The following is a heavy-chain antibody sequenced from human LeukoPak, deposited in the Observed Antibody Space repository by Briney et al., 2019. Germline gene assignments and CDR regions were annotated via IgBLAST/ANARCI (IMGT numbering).Heavy chain of an antibody. V-gene: IGHV3-20*04. D-gene: IGHD3-22*01. CDR2: ISWNSGSI. CDR1: GFTFSSYA. CDR3: ARESTYYYDSSGYYDLDY. J-gene: IGHJ4*02. Sequence: GGSLRLSCAASGFTFSSYAMTWVRQAPGQGPEWVSGISWNSGSIGYADSVKGRFTISRDNAKNSLYLQMNSLRAEDTAVYYCARESTYYYDSSGYYDLDYWGQGTLVTVSS.